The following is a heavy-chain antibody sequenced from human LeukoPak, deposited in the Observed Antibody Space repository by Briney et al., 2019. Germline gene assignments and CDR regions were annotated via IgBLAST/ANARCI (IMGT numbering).Heavy chain of an antibody. CDR3: ARSFAGIVGATWNYFDY. V-gene: IGHV1-18*01. D-gene: IGHD1-26*01. Sequence: ASVKVSCKASGYTFTSYGIIWVRQAPGQGLEWMGWISAYNGNTNYAQKLQGRVTMTTDTSTSTAYMELRSLRSDDTAVYYCARSFAGIVGATWNYFDYWGQGTLVTVSS. CDR1: GYTFTSYG. J-gene: IGHJ4*02. CDR2: ISAYNGNT.